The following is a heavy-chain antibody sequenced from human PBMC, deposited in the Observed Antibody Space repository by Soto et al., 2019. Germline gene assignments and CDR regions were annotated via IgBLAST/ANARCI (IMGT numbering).Heavy chain of an antibody. CDR2: ISAYNGNT. Sequence: GASVKVSCKASGYTFTSYGISWVRQAPGQGLEWMGWISAYNGNTNYAQKLQGRVTMTTDTSTSTAYMELRSLGSDDTAVYYCARGPNYYDSSGDTDWGQGTLVTVSS. D-gene: IGHD3-22*01. J-gene: IGHJ4*02. CDR3: ARGPNYYDSSGDTD. V-gene: IGHV1-18*04. CDR1: GYTFTSYG.